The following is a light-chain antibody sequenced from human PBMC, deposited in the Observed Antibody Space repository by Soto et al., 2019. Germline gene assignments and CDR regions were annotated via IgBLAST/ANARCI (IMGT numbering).Light chain of an antibody. V-gene: IGKV3-15*01. Sequence: EIVMTQSPATLSVSPGERATLSCRASQSVRDNLAWYQQQPGQPPRLLIYGTSIRATGIPARFSGSASGTEFTLTISSLQSEDFAVYYCQQYDSWPLTFGGGTKVDIK. CDR2: GTS. CDR1: QSVRDN. J-gene: IGKJ4*01. CDR3: QQYDSWPLT.